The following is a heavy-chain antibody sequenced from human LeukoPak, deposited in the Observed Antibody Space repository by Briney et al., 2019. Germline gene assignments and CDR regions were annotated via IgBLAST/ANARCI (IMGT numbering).Heavy chain of an antibody. D-gene: IGHD5-18*01. CDR3: ARDCERGYSYGLC. CDR1: GISITGYS. Sequence: GGSLRLSCAASGISITGYSMNWIRQAPGKGLEWVATITSDSSYISHAASVRGRFTVSRDNAKNSVFLQMDSLRAGDTAVYFCARDCERGYSYGLCWGQGTVVTVSS. CDR2: ITSDSSYI. V-gene: IGHV3-21*01. J-gene: IGHJ4*02.